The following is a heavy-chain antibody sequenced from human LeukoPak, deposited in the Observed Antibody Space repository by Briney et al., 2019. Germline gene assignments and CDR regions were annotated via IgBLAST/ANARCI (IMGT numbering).Heavy chain of an antibody. J-gene: IGHJ4*02. D-gene: IGHD1-26*01. CDR1: GFSFSSYA. V-gene: IGHV3-30-3*01. CDR2: ISYDGSNK. Sequence: PGGSLRLSCAASGFSFSSYAMHWVRQAPGKGLEWVTVISYDGSNKYYADSVKGRFTISRDNSKNTLYLQMNSLKTEDTAVYYCTTGQELSGSYWVDYWGQGTLVTVSS. CDR3: TTGQELSGSYWVDY.